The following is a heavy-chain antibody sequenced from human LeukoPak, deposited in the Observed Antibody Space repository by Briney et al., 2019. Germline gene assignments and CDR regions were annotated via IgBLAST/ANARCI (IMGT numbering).Heavy chain of an antibody. Sequence: PGGSLRLSCAASGFTFSSYWMSWVRQAPGKGLEWVANIKQDGSEKYYVDSVKGRFTISRDNAKNSLYLQMNSLRAEDTAVYYCARVGIVVVVAATGSGFDYWGQGTLVTVSS. J-gene: IGHJ4*02. CDR3: ARVGIVVVVAATGSGFDY. V-gene: IGHV3-7*01. CDR2: IKQDGSEK. D-gene: IGHD2-15*01. CDR1: GFTFSSYW.